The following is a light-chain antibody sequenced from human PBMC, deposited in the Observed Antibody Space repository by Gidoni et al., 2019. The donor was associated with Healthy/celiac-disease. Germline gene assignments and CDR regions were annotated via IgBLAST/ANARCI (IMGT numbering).Light chain of an antibody. CDR1: SSNSGAGYD. CDR2: GNS. Sequence: QSVLTQPPSVSGAPGQRVTISCTGSSSNSGAGYDVHWYQQLPGTAPKLLIYGNSNRPSGVPARSSGSKSGTSASLAITGLQAEDEADYYCQSYDSRLSGKVFGGGTKLTVL. V-gene: IGLV1-40*01. CDR3: QSYDSRLSGKV. J-gene: IGLJ3*02.